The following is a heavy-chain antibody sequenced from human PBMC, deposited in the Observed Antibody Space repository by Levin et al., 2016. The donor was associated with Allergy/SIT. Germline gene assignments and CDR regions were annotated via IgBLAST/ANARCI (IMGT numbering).Heavy chain of an antibody. D-gene: IGHD2-15*01. J-gene: IGHJ6*02. CDR3: ARYCSGGSCYGLDGMDV. Sequence: WVRQAPGQGFEWMVGSYSGNGNTGYAQKFQGRVTMTRDTSTSTAYMELSSQRSEDIDVYYCARYCSGGSCYGLDGMDVWGQGTTVTVSS. CDR2: SYSGNGNT. V-gene: IGHV1-3*02.